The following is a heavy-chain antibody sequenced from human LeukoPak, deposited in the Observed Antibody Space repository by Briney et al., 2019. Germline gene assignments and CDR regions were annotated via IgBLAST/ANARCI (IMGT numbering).Heavy chain of an antibody. D-gene: IGHD1-20*01. CDR1: GDSVSSNSAA. CDR2: TYYRSKWYN. V-gene: IGHV6-1*01. Sequence: SQTLSLTCAISGDSVSSNSAAWNWIRQSPSRGLEWLGRTYYRSKWYNDYAVSVKSRITINPDTSKNQFSLQLNSVTPEDTAVYYCARAPDPEGQYNWNDFGYYFDYWGQGTLVTVSS. J-gene: IGHJ4*02. CDR3: ARAPDPEGQYNWNDFGYYFDY.